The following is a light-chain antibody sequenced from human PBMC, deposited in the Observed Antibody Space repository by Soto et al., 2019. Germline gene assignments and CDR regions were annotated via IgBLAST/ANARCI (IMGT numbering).Light chain of an antibody. CDR3: GTWVTSLMVVV. CDR1: SSNIGNNY. V-gene: IGLV1-51*01. Sequence: QSVLTQPPSVSAAPGQKVTISCSGSSSNIGNNYVSWYQQLPGTAPKLLIYDNNKRPSGIPDRFSGSKSGTSATLGITGLECGGGADYYCGTWVTSLMVVVFGGGTKLTVL. CDR2: DNN. J-gene: IGLJ2*01.